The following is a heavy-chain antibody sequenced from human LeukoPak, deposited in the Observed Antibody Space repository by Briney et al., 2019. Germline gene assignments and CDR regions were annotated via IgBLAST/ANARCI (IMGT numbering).Heavy chain of an antibody. CDR3: AKDPIGYYDSSGYQEDFQH. Sequence: GGSLRLSCAVSGFTYSSYDMHWVRQATGRGLEWVSGIGTDGDTYYAGSVKGRFNISRENAKNSLYLQMNSLRGGDTAVYYCAKDPIGYYDSSGYQEDFQHWGQGTLVTVSS. J-gene: IGHJ1*01. D-gene: IGHD3-22*01. CDR2: IGTDGDT. V-gene: IGHV3-13*01. CDR1: GFTYSSYD.